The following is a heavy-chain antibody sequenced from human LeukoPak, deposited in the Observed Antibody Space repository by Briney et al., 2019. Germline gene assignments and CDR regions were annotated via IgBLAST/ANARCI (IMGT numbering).Heavy chain of an antibody. V-gene: IGHV1-69*05. CDR3: ARDREATYDSSGYYDY. CDR1: GGTFSSYA. J-gene: IGHJ4*02. D-gene: IGHD3-22*01. CDR2: IIPIFGTA. Sequence: SVKVSCKASGGTFSSYAISWVRQAPGQGLEWMGEIIPIFGTANYAQKSQGRVTITTDESTSTAYMELSSLRSEDTAVYYCARDREATYDSSGYYDYWGQGTLVTVSS.